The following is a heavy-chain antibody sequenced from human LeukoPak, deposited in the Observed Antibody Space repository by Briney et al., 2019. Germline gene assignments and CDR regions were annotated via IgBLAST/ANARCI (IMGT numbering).Heavy chain of an antibody. CDR3: ARSPRRSLNWFDP. J-gene: IGHJ5*02. CDR1: GFTFSSYG. V-gene: IGHV3-33*01. Sequence: GGSLRLSCAASGFTFSSYGMHWVRQAPGMGLEWVAVIWYDGSNKYYADSVKGRFTTSRDNSKNTLYLQMNSLRAEDTAVYYCARSPRRSLNWFDPWGQGTLVTVSS. CDR2: IWYDGSNK.